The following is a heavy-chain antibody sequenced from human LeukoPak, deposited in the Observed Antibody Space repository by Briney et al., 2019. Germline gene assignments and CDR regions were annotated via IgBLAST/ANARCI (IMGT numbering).Heavy chain of an antibody. CDR2: IYSGGST. CDR1: GFTVSSNS. CDR3: ARDRGVTEQWLVLLDY. V-gene: IGHV3-53*05. D-gene: IGHD6-19*01. Sequence: GGSLRLSCAASGFTVSSNSMSWVRQAPGKGLEWVSAIYSGGSTTYAASVKSRFTISRDNTKNTLYLQMNRLRAEDTAVYYCARDRGVTEQWLVLLDYWGQGTLVTVSS. J-gene: IGHJ4*02.